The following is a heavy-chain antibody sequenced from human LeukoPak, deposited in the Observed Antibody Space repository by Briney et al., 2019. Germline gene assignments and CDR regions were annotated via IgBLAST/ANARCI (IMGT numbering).Heavy chain of an antibody. D-gene: IGHD3-16*01. J-gene: IGHJ3*02. V-gene: IGHV5-51*01. Sequence: GESLKISCKGSGYSFTSYWIGWVRQIPGKGLEWMGIIYPGDSDTRYSPSFQGQVTISADKSISTAYLQWSSLKASDTAMYYCASRPTFGDDAFDIWGQGTMVTVSS. CDR1: GYSFTSYW. CDR2: IYPGDSDT. CDR3: ASRPTFGDDAFDI.